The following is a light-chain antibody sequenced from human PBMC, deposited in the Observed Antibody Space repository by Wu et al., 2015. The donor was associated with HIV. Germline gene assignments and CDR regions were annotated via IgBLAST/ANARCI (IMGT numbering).Light chain of an antibody. Sequence: DIVLTQSPGTLSLSPGERATLSCRATQNINTYLAWYQQRPGQAPRLLIYGASSRATGIPNRFSGSGSGTDFTLIISRLEPEDFAVYYCQQYNNWPVTFGQGTKVEIK. J-gene: IGKJ1*01. V-gene: IGKV3-20*01. CDR3: QQYNNWPVT. CDR1: QNINTY. CDR2: GAS.